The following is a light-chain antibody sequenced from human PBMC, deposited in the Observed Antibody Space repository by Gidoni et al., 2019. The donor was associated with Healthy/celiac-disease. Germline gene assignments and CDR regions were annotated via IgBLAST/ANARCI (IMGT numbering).Light chain of an antibody. Sequence: DIQMTQSPYTLSASVGDRVTITCRASQSSSNWLAWYQQNPGKAPKLLIYDASSLESGVPSRFSRSGSGTEFTLTISSLQPDDFETFYCQQYNSYPSFGQRTKLG. CDR1: QSSSNW. CDR3: QQYNSYPS. J-gene: IGKJ2*01. V-gene: IGKV1-5*01. CDR2: DAS.